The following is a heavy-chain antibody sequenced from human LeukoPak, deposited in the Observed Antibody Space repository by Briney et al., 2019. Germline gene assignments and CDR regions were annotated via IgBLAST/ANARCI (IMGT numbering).Heavy chain of an antibody. V-gene: IGHV4-59*01. Sequence: PSETLSLTCTVSGGSISSYYRSWIRQPPGKGLEWIGYIYYSGSTNYNPSLKSRVTISVDTSKNQFSLKLSSVTAAETAVYYCARGEYSTGCDPWGQGTLVTVSS. D-gene: IGHD6-6*01. J-gene: IGHJ5*02. CDR3: ARGEYSTGCDP. CDR2: IYYSGST. CDR1: GGSISSYY.